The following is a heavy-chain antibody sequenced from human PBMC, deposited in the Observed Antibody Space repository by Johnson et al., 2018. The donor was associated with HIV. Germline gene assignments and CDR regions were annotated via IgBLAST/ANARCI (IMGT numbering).Heavy chain of an antibody. J-gene: IGHJ3*02. CDR1: GFTVSGNY. V-gene: IGHV3-66*01. D-gene: IGHD1-14*01. CDR3: ARRGLGINYAFDI. CDR2: IYSGGST. Sequence: VQLMESGGGFVQPGGSLRLSCAASGFTVSGNYMSWVRQAPGKGLEWVSVIYSGGSTYSADSVKGRFTISRDNSKNTLYLQMNSLRAEDTAVYYCARRGLGINYAFDIWGQGTMVTVSS.